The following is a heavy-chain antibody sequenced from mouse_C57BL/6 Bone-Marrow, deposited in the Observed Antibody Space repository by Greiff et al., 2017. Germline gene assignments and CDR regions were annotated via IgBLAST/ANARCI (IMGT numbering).Heavy chain of an antibody. V-gene: IGHV5-6*02. CDR1: GFSFSSYG. Sequence: DVMLVESGRDLVKPGGSLKLSCAASGFSFSSYGMSWVRQTPDKRLEWVATISSGGSYTYYPDSVKGRFTISRDNAKNTVYLQMSSLKSEDTAMYCGARQRGCYGYDGRYYFDYWGQGTTLTVSS. CDR3: ARQRGCYGYDGRYYFDY. J-gene: IGHJ2*01. CDR2: ISSGGSYT. D-gene: IGHD2-2*01.